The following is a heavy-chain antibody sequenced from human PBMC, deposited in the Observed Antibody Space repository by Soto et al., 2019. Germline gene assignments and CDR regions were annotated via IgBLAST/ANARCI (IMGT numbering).Heavy chain of an antibody. Sequence: SETLSLTCTVSGGSISSYYWSWIRQPPGKGLEWIGYIYYSGSTNYNPSLKSRVTISVDTSKNQFSLKLSSVTAADTAVYYCARNYYDSSGYHDAFDIWGQGTMVTVSS. V-gene: IGHV4-59*01. CDR1: GGSISSYY. D-gene: IGHD3-22*01. CDR3: ARNYYDSSGYHDAFDI. J-gene: IGHJ3*02. CDR2: IYYSGST.